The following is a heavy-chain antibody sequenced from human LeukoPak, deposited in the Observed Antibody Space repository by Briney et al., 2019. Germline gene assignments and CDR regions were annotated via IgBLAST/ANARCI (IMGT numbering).Heavy chain of an antibody. Sequence: PGGSLRLSCAASGFTFSSYSMNWVRQAPGKGLEWASSISSSSSYIYYADSVKGRFTISRDNAKNSLYLQMNSLRAEDTAVYYCARDIFTMVRGVIVLYFDYWGQGTLVTVSS. CDR1: GFTFSSYS. D-gene: IGHD3-10*01. V-gene: IGHV3-21*01. CDR3: ARDIFTMVRGVIVLYFDY. CDR2: ISSSSSYI. J-gene: IGHJ4*02.